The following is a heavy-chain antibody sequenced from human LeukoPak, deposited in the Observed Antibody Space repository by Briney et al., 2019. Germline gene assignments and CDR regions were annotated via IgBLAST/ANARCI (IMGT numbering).Heavy chain of an antibody. J-gene: IGHJ6*04. D-gene: IGHD6-19*01. CDR1: GFTFSSYA. CDR2: ISGSGVNT. CDR3: AKESYSSGGYAYMDV. V-gene: IGHV3-23*01. Sequence: PGGSLRLSCAASGFTFSSYAMNWVRQAPGKGLEWVSAISGSGVNTYYADSVKCRVTISRDNSKNTLYLQMDSLRAEDTAVYYCAKESYSSGGYAYMDVWGKGTTVTVSS.